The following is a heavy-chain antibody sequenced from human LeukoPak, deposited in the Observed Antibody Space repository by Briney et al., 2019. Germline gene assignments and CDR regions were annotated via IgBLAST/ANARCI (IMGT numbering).Heavy chain of an antibody. D-gene: IGHD4-17*01. V-gene: IGHV1-46*01. CDR3: ARDATVSLFDY. Sequence: GASVKVSCKVSGYTLTELSMHWVRQAPGQGLEWMGIINPSGGSTSYAQKFQGRVTMTRDTSTSTVYMELSSLRSEDTAVYYCARDATVSLFDYWGQGTLVTVSS. CDR2: INPSGGST. CDR1: GYTLTELS. J-gene: IGHJ4*02.